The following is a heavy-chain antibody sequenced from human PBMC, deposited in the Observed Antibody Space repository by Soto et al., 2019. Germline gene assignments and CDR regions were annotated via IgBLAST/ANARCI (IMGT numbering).Heavy chain of an antibody. CDR2: IYHSGST. Sequence: SETLSLTCAVSGGSISSGGYSWSWIRQPPGKGLEWIGYIYHSGSTYYNPSLKSRVTISVDRSKNQFSLKLSSVTAAGTAVYYCARTYYYDSSGYLVTYYFDYWGQGTLVTVSS. D-gene: IGHD3-22*01. V-gene: IGHV4-30-2*01. CDR1: GGSISSGGYS. CDR3: ARTYYYDSSGYLVTYYFDY. J-gene: IGHJ4*02.